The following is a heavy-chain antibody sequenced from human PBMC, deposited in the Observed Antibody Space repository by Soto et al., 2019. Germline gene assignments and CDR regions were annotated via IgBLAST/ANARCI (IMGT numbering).Heavy chain of an antibody. CDR3: AKEQGSSWYEIDY. CDR2: ISGSGGST. V-gene: IGHV3-23*01. CDR1: GFTSSTYA. J-gene: IGHJ4*02. Sequence: EVLLLEPGRGLVQPGGSLRLSSAASGFTSSTYAVTTVRADPGKGREWVSTISGSGGSTYYVDSVKGRFTISRDTSKYTLYSQMNSLRAGDTAVYYCAKEQGSSWYEIDYWGQGTLVTVDS. D-gene: IGHD6-13*01.